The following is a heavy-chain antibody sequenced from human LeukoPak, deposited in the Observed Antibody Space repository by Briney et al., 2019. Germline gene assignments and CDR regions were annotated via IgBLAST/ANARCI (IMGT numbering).Heavy chain of an antibody. J-gene: IGHJ4*02. CDR3: ARDFGSGSYYAY. Sequence: ASVKVSCKASGGTFSSYAISWVRQAPGQGLEWMGRIIPILGIANYAQKFQGRVTITVDKSTSTAYMELSSLRSEDTAAYYCARDFGSGSYYAYWGQGTLVTVSS. D-gene: IGHD3-10*01. CDR2: IIPILGIA. V-gene: IGHV1-69*04. CDR1: GGTFSSYA.